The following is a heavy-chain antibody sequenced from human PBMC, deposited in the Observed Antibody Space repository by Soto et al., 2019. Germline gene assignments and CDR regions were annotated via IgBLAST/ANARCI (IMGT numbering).Heavy chain of an antibody. J-gene: IGHJ4*02. CDR1: GFTPTTTP. CDR2: VSGAASYT. Sequence: GGSLRLSCAVSGFTPTTTPLSWVRQPPGKGLEWVATVSGAASYTYYVDSVRGRFFISRDNSKSTVTLQMNTLTVDDTAVYYCATSLRYFDTWGQGIRVTVSS. CDR3: ATSLRYFDT. V-gene: IGHV3-23*01.